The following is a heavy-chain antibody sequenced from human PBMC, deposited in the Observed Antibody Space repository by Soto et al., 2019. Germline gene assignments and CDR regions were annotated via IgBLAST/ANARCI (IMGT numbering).Heavy chain of an antibody. CDR2: IWYDASKQ. CDR3: ATDQYCSSNRCYALGNYGSVV. V-gene: IGHV3-33*01. Sequence: GWSLRLSCETSGFSFSVYGMHWVRQAPGKGLEWVAVIWYDASKQFYAASVEGRFTISRDNSKAKLYLQMNSLRAEDTAVYFCATDQYCSSNRCYALGNYGSVVWGPGTLVTVSS. J-gene: IGHJ4*02. D-gene: IGHD2-2*01. CDR1: GFSFSVYG.